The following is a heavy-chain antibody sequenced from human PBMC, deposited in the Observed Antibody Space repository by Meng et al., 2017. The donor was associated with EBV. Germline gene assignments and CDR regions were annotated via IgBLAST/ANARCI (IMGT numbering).Heavy chain of an antibody. J-gene: IGHJ4*02. D-gene: IGHD2-2*01. CDR2: IYDGGTT. CDR3: AKSSSSTPGVVDS. V-gene: IGHV4-61*01. CDR1: GASVSGGTFH. Sequence: QVHLQESGPGRVKPSETLSLTCTVSGASVSGGTFHWSWIRQPPGKELQWIGYIYDGGTTIYNPSLKSRVTIFLDTSRNQFSLGLRSVTTADTAVYYCAKSSSSTPGVVDSWGQGTLVTVSS.